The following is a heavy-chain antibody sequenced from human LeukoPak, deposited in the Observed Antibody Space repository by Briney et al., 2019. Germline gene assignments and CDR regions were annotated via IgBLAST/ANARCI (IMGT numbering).Heavy chain of an antibody. V-gene: IGHV3-21*01. CDR2: ISSSSSYI. CDR1: GFTFSSYW. CDR3: ARDYRYYDFWSGYYTD. J-gene: IGHJ4*02. D-gene: IGHD3-3*01. Sequence: GGSLRLSCAASGFTFSSYWMNWVRQAPGKGLEWVSSISSSSSYIYYADSVKGRFTISRDNAKNSVYLQMNSLRAEDTAVYYCARDYRYYDFWSGYYTDWGQGTLVTVSS.